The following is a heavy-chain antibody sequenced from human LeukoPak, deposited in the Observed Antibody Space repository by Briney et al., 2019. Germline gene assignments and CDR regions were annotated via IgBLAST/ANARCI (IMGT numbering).Heavy chain of an antibody. D-gene: IGHD4-17*01. CDR1: GFTFSNAW. J-gene: IGHJ4*02. CDR2: IKSKTDGGTT. V-gene: IGHV3-15*01. CDR3: TTVGGDYGDYEFDY. Sequence: PGGSLRLSCAASGFTFSNAWMSWVRQAPGKGLEWVGRIKSKTDGGTTDYAAPGKGRFTISRDDSKNTLYLQMNSLKTEDTAVYYCTTVGGDYGDYEFDYWGQGTLVTVSS.